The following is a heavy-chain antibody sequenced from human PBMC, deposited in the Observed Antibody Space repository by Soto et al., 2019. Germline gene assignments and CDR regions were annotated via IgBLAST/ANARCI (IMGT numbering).Heavy chain of an antibody. CDR3: SKALGQAHRDY. CDR1: GFTFSSYG. D-gene: IGHD7-27*01. Sequence: QVQLVESGGGVVQPGRSLRLSCAASGFTFSSYGMHWVRQAPGKGLEWVAVISYDGSNKYYADSVKGRFTISRDNSKNTLYLQINSLRAEDTGVYSCSKALGQAHRDYWGQGSLVTVSS. J-gene: IGHJ4*02. V-gene: IGHV3-30*18. CDR2: ISYDGSNK.